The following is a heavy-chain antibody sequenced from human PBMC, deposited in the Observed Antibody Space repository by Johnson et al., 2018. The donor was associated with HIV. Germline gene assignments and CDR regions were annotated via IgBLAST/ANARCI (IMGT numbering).Heavy chain of an antibody. Sequence: VQLVESGGGLVQSGGSLRLSCAASGFTVSSNYMSWVRQAPGTGLEWVSVIYSGGSTYYADSVRGRFTISRDNSKNTLYLQMSSLRAEDTAMYYCARDGESQQLPLGDAFDVWGQGTMVTVSS. V-gene: IGHV3-66*01. CDR1: GFTVSSNY. J-gene: IGHJ3*01. CDR2: IYSGGST. CDR3: ARDGESQQLPLGDAFDV. D-gene: IGHD6-13*01.